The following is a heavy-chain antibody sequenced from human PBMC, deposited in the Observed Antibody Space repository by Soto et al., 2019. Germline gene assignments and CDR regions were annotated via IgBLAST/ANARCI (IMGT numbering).Heavy chain of an antibody. J-gene: IGHJ3*02. D-gene: IGHD1-26*01. CDR3: ARDGYSGRSDGFDI. CDR2: ISYDGKNE. CDR1: GFTFGAYS. Sequence: EGSLRLSCAASGFTFGAYSMHWVRQPPGKGLEWVAVISYDGKNERYTDPVKGRFTVSRDNSKSTMYLQMNSLRSEDTAVYYCARDGYSGRSDGFDIWGQGTMVTVSS. V-gene: IGHV3-30*04.